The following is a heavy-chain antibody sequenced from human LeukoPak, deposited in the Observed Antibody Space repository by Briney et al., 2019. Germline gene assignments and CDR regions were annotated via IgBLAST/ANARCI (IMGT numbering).Heavy chain of an antibody. D-gene: IGHD1-26*01. V-gene: IGHV3-74*01. CDR3: TRGDFYVGAQDY. J-gene: IGHJ4*02. Sequence: PGGSLRLSCAVFGFTFSSYWMHWVRQVPGKGLVWVSRINSDGSDTSYADSVKGRFTISRDNAKNTLYLQMNSLGAGDTAVYYCTRGDFYVGAQDYWGQGTLVAVSS. CDR2: INSDGSDT. CDR1: GFTFSSYW.